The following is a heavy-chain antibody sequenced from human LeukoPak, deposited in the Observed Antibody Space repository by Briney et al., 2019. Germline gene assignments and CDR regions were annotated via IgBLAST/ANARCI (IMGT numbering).Heavy chain of an antibody. Sequence: GGSLGLSCAASGFSFSNYWMHWIRHIPGKGLVWVSHINSDGSYIKYADSVKGRFTISRDNAKKTLYLQMDSHRGEDTAVYFCARVGGGYYYYYGMDVWGQGTTVTVSS. CDR2: INSDGSYI. D-gene: IGHD3-16*01. CDR3: ARVGGGYYYYYGMDV. J-gene: IGHJ6*02. V-gene: IGHV3-74*01. CDR1: GFSFSNYW.